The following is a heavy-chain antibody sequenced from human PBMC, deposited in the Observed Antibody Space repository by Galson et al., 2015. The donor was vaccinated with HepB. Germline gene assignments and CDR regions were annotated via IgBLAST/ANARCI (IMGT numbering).Heavy chain of an antibody. V-gene: IGHV5-10-1*01. CDR2: IDPTDSYT. Sequence: QSGAEVTKPGESLTISCKTSGYTFSSHWITWVRQMPGKGLEWMGRIDPTDSYTNYSPSFQGHVAFSVDKSISTVYLQWSSLKASDTAIYYCVRPPYYNILTGYFASDIWGQGTMLTVSA. CDR3: VRPPYYNILTGYFASDI. CDR1: GYTFSSHW. D-gene: IGHD3-9*01. J-gene: IGHJ3*02.